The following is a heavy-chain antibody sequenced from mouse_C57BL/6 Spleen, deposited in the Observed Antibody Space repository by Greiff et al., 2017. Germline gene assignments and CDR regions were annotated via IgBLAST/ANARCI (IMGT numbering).Heavy chain of an antibody. CDR2: ISSGGSYT. V-gene: IGHV5-6*01. Sequence: EVQLVESGGDLVKPGGSLKLSCAASGFTFSRYGMSWVRQTPDKRLEWVATISSGGSYTYYPDSVKGRFTISRDNAKNTLYLQMSSLKSEDTAMYYCARHDYDYDWFAYWGQGTLVTVSA. J-gene: IGHJ3*01. D-gene: IGHD2-4*01. CDR1: GFTFSRYG. CDR3: ARHDYDYDWFAY.